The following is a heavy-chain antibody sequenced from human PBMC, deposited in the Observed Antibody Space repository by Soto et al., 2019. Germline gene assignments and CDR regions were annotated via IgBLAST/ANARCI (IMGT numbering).Heavy chain of an antibody. CDR2: IYPGDSDT. Sequence: GESLKISCKGSGYSFTSYWIGWVRQMPGKGLEWMGIIYPGDSDTRYSPSFQGRVTISADKSISTAYLQWSSLKASDTAMYYCATNSLSIAAAGTNAFDIWGQGTMVTVSS. V-gene: IGHV5-51*01. CDR3: ATNSLSIAAAGTNAFDI. J-gene: IGHJ3*02. CDR1: GYSFTSYW. D-gene: IGHD6-13*01.